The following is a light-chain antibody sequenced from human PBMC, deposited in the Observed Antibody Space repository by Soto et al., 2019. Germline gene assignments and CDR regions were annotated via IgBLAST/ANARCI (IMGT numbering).Light chain of an antibody. J-gene: IGLJ2*01. V-gene: IGLV2-14*01. CDR1: SSDIGCYNY. CDR3: SSYTTSSTVA. CDR2: EVS. Sequence: QSALTQSASVSGSPGQSITISCTGTSSDIGCYNYVSWYQQHPDKAPKLMIFEVSNRPSGVSNPFSGSKSGNTASLTISGFLPDDEADYYCSSYTTSSTVAFGGGTKLTVL.